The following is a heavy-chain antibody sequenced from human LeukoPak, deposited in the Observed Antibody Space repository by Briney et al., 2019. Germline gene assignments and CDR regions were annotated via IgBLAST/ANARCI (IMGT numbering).Heavy chain of an antibody. CDR3: ARVKGGGAFDI. CDR1: GGSFSGYY. Sequence: SETLSLTCAVSGGSFSGYYWSWIRQPPGKGLEWIGEINHSGSTNYNPSLKSRVTMSVDTSKNQFSLKLSSVTAADTAVYYCARVKGGGAFDIWGQGTMVTVSS. V-gene: IGHV4-34*01. D-gene: IGHD1-26*01. J-gene: IGHJ3*02. CDR2: INHSGST.